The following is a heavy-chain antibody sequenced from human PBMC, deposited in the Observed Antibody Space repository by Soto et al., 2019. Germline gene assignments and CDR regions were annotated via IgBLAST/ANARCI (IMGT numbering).Heavy chain of an antibody. CDR1: GFTFSNYD. J-gene: IGHJ4*02. Sequence: ESGGGLVQPGGSLRLYCAASGFTFSNYDMNWVRQAPGKGLEWVSYISHSGASIDYADSVRGRFTISRHNAKNSLYLQMNSLRAEDTAVYYCARDAPLPQGRWLNLDFWGQGTLVTVSS. CDR3: ARDAPLPQGRWLNLDF. V-gene: IGHV3-48*03. D-gene: IGHD5-12*01. CDR2: ISHSGASI.